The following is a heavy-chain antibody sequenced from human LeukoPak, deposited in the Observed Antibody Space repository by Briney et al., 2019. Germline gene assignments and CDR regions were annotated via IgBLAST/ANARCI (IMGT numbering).Heavy chain of an antibody. CDR2: ISGSGGST. Sequence: GGSLRLSCAASGFTFSSYAMSWVRQAPGKGLEWVSAISGSGGSTYYADSVKGRFTISRDNSKNTLYLEMNSLRAEDTAVYYCAKDVGKWESLHFFDYWGQGTLVTVSS. J-gene: IGHJ4*02. CDR3: AKDVGKWESLHFFDY. D-gene: IGHD1-26*01. CDR1: GFTFSSYA. V-gene: IGHV3-23*01.